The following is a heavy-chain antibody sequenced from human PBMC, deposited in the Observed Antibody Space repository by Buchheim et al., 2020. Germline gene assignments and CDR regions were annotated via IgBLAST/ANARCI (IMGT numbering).Heavy chain of an antibody. V-gene: IGHV3-30-3*01. CDR2: ISYDGSNK. CDR3: AREIENCTNGVCYNVLFDY. CDR1: GFTFSSYA. J-gene: IGHJ4*02. Sequence: QVQLVESGGGVVQPGRSLRLSCAASGFTFSSYAMHWVRQAPGKGLEWVAVISYDGSNKYYADSVKGRFTISRDNSKNTLYLQMNSLRAEDTAVYYCAREIENCTNGVCYNVLFDYWGQGTL. D-gene: IGHD2-8*01.